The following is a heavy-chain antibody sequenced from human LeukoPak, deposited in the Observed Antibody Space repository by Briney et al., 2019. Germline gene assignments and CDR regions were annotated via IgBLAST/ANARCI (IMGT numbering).Heavy chain of an antibody. V-gene: IGHV5-51*01. D-gene: IGHD3-3*01. J-gene: IGHJ4*02. Sequence: GESLKISCKDSGYTFPSYWIGWVRQMPGKGLEWRGIIFPSDSDTRYSPSFQGQVTISVDRSISTAYLQWSSLKASDTAMYYCGRPSTDWSPRGYYFDYWGQGTLVTVSS. CDR1: GYTFPSYW. CDR3: GRPSTDWSPRGYYFDY. CDR2: IFPSDSDT.